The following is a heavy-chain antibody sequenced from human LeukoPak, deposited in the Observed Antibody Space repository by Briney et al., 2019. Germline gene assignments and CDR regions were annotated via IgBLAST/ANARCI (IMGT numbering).Heavy chain of an antibody. CDR2: ISWNSGSI. CDR1: GFTFDDYA. D-gene: IGHD1-7*01. CDR3: AKAYNWNSKSYFDY. J-gene: IGHJ4*02. Sequence: GGSLRLSCAASGFTFDDYAMHWVRQAPGKGLEWVSGISWNSGSIGYADSVKGRFTISRDNAKNSLYLQMNSLRAEDTALYYCAKAYNWNSKSYFDYWGQGTLVTVSS. V-gene: IGHV3-9*01.